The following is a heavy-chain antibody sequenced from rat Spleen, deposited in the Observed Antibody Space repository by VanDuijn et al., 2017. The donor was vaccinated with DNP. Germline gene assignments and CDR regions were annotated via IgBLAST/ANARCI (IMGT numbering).Heavy chain of an antibody. CDR1: GFTFSNYG. J-gene: IGHJ1*01. V-gene: IGHV5-27*01. CDR3: TTDRLGYFDF. CDR2: ISTRGGST. Sequence: EVQLVESGGGLVQPGRSLKLSCAASGFTFSNYGMAWVRQAPKKVLEWVATISTRGGSTYYRDSVKGRFLISRDNAKSTLYLQMDSLRSEDTATYYCTTDRLGYFDFWGPGTMVTVSS.